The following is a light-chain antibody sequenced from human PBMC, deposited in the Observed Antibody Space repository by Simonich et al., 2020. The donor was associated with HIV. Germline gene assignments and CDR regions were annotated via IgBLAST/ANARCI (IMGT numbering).Light chain of an antibody. J-gene: IGKJ1*01. V-gene: IGKV1-39*01. CDR2: AAS. Sequence: DIQMTQSPSSLSASVGDRVTITCQASQTITSYLNWYQQKPGKAPKLLIYAASSLQSGVPSRFSGSGSGTDFTLTISNLQPEDFATYYCQQYYSTPPWTFGQGTKVEIK. CDR3: QQYYSTPPWT. CDR1: QTITSY.